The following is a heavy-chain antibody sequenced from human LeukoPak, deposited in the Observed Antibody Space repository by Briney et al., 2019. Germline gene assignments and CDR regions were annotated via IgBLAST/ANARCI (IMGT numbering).Heavy chain of an antibody. CDR1: GGSISSGGYS. J-gene: IGHJ4*02. Sequence: SQTLSLTCTVSGGSISSGGYSWSWIRQHPGKGLEWIGYIYYSGSTYYNPSLKSRVTISVDTSKNQFSLKLSSVTAADTAVYYCARDGKYYFDYWGQGTLVTVSS. CDR3: ARDGKYYFDY. V-gene: IGHV4-31*03. CDR2: IYYSGST.